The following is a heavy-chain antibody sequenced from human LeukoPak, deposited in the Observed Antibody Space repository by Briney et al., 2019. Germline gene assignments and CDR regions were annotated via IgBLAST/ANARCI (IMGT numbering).Heavy chain of an antibody. Sequence: GGSLRLSCAASGFTLSSYVTSWVRQAPGKGLEWVSSISGRGGSTFYADPVKGRFTISRDISTNIVYLQMDSLRVDDTAVYYCARHIDSSHYPFDYWGQGTLVTVSS. CDR2: ISGRGGST. CDR3: ARHIDSSHYPFDY. D-gene: IGHD6-13*01. V-gene: IGHV3-23*01. J-gene: IGHJ4*02. CDR1: GFTLSSYV.